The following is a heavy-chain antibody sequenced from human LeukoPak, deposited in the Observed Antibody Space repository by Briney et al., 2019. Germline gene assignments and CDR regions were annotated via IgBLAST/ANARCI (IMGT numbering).Heavy chain of an antibody. J-gene: IGHJ4*02. CDR1: GITLNNYG. V-gene: IGHV3-23*01. D-gene: IGHD3/OR15-3a*01. CDR3: AKRGVVIRVILVGFHKEAYYFES. Sequence: PGGSLRLSSAVPGITLNNYGMTWVRQAPGKGLEWVAGISDGGGSTKYADSVEGRFTISRDNTKDTLYLQMNSLRAEDTAVYFCAKRGVVIRVILVGFHKEAYYFESWGQGALVTVSS. CDR2: ISDGGGST.